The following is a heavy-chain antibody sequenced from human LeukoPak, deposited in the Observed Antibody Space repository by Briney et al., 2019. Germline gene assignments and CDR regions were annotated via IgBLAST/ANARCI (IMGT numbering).Heavy chain of an antibody. CDR2: IRYNIENT. J-gene: IGHJ4*02. CDR1: GFTFSNYA. Sequence: PGGSLRLSCAASGFTFSNYAMGWVRQAPGKGAEWVSSIRYNIENTQYAEAVQGRFTISRHNSKNTLYLQMNSLRAEDTARYYCAKASTRDTGYYFDSWGQGTLVSVSS. V-gene: IGHV3-23*01. CDR3: AKASTRDTGYYFDS. D-gene: IGHD3-9*01.